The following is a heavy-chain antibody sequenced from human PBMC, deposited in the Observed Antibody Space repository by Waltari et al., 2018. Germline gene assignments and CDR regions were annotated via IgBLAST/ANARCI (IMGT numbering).Heavy chain of an antibody. CDR3: ARVNGGGYFFGGTYYDESNWFDP. V-gene: IGHV1-2*06. J-gene: IGHJ5*02. Sequence: QVQLVQSGAEVKKPGASVKVSCKASGYTFTGYYIYWVRQAPGQGLEWMGRINPNSGGKNHAQKFPGRITLSRDTSISTAYMELSSLTSGDTAMYYCARVNGGGYFFGGTYYDESNWFDPWGQGTLVTVSS. D-gene: IGHD2-15*01. CDR1: GYTFTGYY. CDR2: INPNSGGK.